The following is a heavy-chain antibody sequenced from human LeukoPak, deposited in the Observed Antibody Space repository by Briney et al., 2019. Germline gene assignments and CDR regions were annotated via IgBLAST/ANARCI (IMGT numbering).Heavy chain of an antibody. V-gene: IGHV3-21*01. CDR2: ISSSRSYI. Sequence: GGSLRLSCAASGXTFSSYSMNWVRQAPGKGLECVSSISSSRSYIYYADSLKGRFTISRDNAENSLYLQMNSLRAEDTAVYYCARDSGYSSSSMVFDYWGQGTLVTVSS. J-gene: IGHJ4*02. CDR1: GXTFSSYS. CDR3: ARDSGYSSSSMVFDY. D-gene: IGHD6-6*01.